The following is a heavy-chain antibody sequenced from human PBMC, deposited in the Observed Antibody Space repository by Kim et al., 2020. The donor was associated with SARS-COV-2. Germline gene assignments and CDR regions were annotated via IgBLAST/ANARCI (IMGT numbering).Heavy chain of an antibody. CDR2: IYDSGTT. D-gene: IGHD3-16*01. CDR1: GGSINNVGYS. J-gene: IGHJ6*02. CDR3: ARGSYASGMDV. Sequence: SETLSHTCAVSGGSINNVGYSWSWIRQLPGMGLEWIGYIYDSGTTYYSPSLKSRVTISLDRSRTQFFLNLNSVTAADTAVYYCARGSYASGMDVWGQGTAVTVSS. V-gene: IGHV4-30-2*01.